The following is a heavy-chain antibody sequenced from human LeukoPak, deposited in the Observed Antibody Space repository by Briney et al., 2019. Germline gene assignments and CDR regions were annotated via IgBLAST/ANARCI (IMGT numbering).Heavy chain of an antibody. CDR2: IKNRAGGGST. D-gene: IGHD5-12*01. CDR3: ASEDPWLPVKEITF. CDR1: GFTVNDAW. J-gene: IGHJ4*02. Sequence: GGSLRLSCAASGFTVNDAWMSWLRQAPGKGLEWVGRIKNRAGGGSTDYAAPVKGRFTISRDDSKNTLYLQMNSLKPEDTAVYYCASEDPWLPVKEITFWGQGTLVTVSS. V-gene: IGHV3-15*01.